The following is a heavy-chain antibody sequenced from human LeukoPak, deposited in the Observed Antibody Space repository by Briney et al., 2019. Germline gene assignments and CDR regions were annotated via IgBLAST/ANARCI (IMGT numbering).Heavy chain of an antibody. D-gene: IGHD6-13*01. CDR3: AALLAAAGTLDDY. CDR1: GYTFTGYY. V-gene: IGHV1-2*02. CDR2: INPNSGGT. J-gene: IGHJ4*02. Sequence: ASVKVSCKASGYTFTGYYMHWVRQAPGQGLEWMGWINPNSGGTNYAQKFQCRVTMTRDTSISTAYMELSRLRSDDTAVYYCAALLAAAGTLDDYWGQGTLVTVSS.